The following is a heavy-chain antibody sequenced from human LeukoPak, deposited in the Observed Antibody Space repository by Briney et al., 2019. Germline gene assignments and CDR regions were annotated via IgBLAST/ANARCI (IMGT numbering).Heavy chain of an antibody. D-gene: IGHD2-15*01. J-gene: IGHJ4*02. CDR3: ARGDCSGGSCAPNSDY. Sequence: GGSLRLSCAASGFTFSSYAMHWVRQAPGKGLEYVSAISSNGGSTYYANSVKGRFTISRDNSKNTLYLQMGSLRAEGMAVYYCARGDCSGGSCAPNSDYWGQGTLVTVSS. CDR1: GFTFSSYA. CDR2: ISSNGGST. V-gene: IGHV3-64*01.